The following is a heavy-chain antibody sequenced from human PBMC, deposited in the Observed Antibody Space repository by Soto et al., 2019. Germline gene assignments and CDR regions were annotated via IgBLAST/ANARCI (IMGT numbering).Heavy chain of an antibody. CDR2: ISYGGVNK. CDR3: AREEFEDVRGHFDY. CDR1: GFTFSTSV. J-gene: IGHJ4*02. D-gene: IGHD3-10*02. V-gene: IGHV3-30-3*01. Sequence: QVQLVESGGGVVQPGGSLRLSCAASGFTFSTSVMHWVRQAPGKGLEWMAIISYGGVNKYYADSVKGRFTISRDISESTLYLQMNSLKTEDTAVYYCAREEFEDVRGHFDYWGQGTLVPVSS.